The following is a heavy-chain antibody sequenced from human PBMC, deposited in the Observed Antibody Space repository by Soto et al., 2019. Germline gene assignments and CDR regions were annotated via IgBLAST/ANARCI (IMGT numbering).Heavy chain of an antibody. J-gene: IGHJ4*02. V-gene: IGHV3-23*01. CDR3: ARDQGASYGLYYFDY. CDR2: VSASGTGT. Sequence: GGSLRLSCAASGFTFHSYAMSWVRQAPGKGLEWVSAVSASGTGTYYSDSVEGRFTISRDNSKNTLYLQMNSLRAEDTALYYCARDQGASYGLYYFDYWGQGTLVTVSS. D-gene: IGHD5-18*01. CDR1: GFTFHSYA.